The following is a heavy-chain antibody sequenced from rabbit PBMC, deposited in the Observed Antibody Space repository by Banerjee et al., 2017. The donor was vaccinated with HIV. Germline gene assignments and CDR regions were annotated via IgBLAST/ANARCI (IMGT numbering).Heavy chain of an antibody. J-gene: IGHJ4*01. CDR3: VRVRTATTMTIPKFYFNL. V-gene: IGHV1S43*01. Sequence: QQQLEESGGGLVKPGGTLTLTCKASGIDFSSYYYMCWVRQAPGKGLELIACIYTSSGSTWYASWVNGRFTISRSTSLNTVDLKMTSLTAADTATYFCVRVRTATTMTIPKFYFNLWGPGTLVTVS. D-gene: IGHD2-1*01. CDR1: GIDFSSYYY. CDR2: IYTSSGST.